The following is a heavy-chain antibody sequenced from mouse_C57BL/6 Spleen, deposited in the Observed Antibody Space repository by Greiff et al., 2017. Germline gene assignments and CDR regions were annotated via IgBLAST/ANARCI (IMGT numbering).Heavy chain of an antibody. J-gene: IGHJ4*01. CDR2: INPSSGYT. D-gene: IGHD2-5*01. CDR3: ARSYYSNYDAMDY. CDR1: GYTFTSYW. V-gene: IGHV1-7*01. Sequence: VQLQQSGAELAKPGASVKLSCKASGYTFTSYWMHWVKQRPGQGLEWIGYINPSSGYTKYNQKFKDKATLTADKSSSTAYMQLSSLTYEDCAVYYGARSYYSNYDAMDYWGQGTSVTVSS.